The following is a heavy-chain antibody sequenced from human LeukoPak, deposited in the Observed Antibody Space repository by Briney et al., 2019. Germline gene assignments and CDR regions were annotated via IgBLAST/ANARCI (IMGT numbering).Heavy chain of an antibody. J-gene: IGHJ6*03. Sequence: GASVKVSCKASGYTFSNFYIHWVRQAPGQGLEWMGIINPSGTSTKYAQQFQGRVTMTRDTSTNTAYMDLTGLRSDDTAVYYCARDRPNISTRGKSYYYYMDVWGKGTTVTVSS. CDR2: INPSGTST. CDR1: GYTFSNFY. V-gene: IGHV1-46*01. CDR3: ARDRPNISTRGKSYYYYMDV. D-gene: IGHD5/OR15-5a*01.